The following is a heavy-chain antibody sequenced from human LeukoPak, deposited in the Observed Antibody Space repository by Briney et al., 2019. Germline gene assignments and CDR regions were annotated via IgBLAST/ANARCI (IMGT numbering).Heavy chain of an antibody. CDR2: ISHSGTT. CDR1: GGSFNGYY. D-gene: IGHD3-3*01. V-gene: IGHV4-34*01. J-gene: IGHJ4*02. Sequence: SETLSLTCTVYGGSFNGYYWSWIRQPPGKGLEWIGEISHSGTTNYSPPLKSRVTMSLDTSSNHFSLKLSSVTAADTAVYYCARVPLKFLEPFDYWGQGTLVTVSS. CDR3: ARVPLKFLEPFDY.